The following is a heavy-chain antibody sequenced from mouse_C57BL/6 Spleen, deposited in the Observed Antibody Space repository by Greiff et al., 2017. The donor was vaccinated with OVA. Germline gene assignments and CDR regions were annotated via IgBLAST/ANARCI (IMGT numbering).Heavy chain of an antibody. D-gene: IGHD2-3*01. CDR1: GYAFSSSW. CDR2: IYPGDGDT. V-gene: IGHV1-82*01. CDR3: ARDPAYDGNYPFAY. J-gene: IGHJ3*01. Sequence: QVQLQQSGPELVKPGASVKISCKASGYAFSSSWMNWVKQRPGKGLEWIGRIYPGDGDTNYNGKFKGKATLTADKSSSTAYMQLSSLTSEDSAVYSCARDPAYDGNYPFAYWGQGTLVTVSA.